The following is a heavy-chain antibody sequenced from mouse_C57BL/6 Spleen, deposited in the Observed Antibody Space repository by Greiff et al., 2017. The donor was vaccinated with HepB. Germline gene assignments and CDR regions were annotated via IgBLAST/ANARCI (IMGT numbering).Heavy chain of an antibody. J-gene: IGHJ2*01. Sequence: QVQLKQPGAELVKPGASVKLSCKASGYTFTSYWMHWVKQRPGQGLEWIGMIHPNSGSTNYNEKFKSKATLTVDKSSSTAYMQLSSLTSEDSAVYYCAKERTTVVALDYWGQGTTLTVSS. D-gene: IGHD1-1*01. V-gene: IGHV1-64*01. CDR3: AKERTTVVALDY. CDR1: GYTFTSYW. CDR2: IHPNSGST.